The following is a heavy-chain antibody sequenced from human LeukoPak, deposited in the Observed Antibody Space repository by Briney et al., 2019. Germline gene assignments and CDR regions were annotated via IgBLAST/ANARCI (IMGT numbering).Heavy chain of an antibody. D-gene: IGHD3-3*01. CDR3: ARDPYYDFWSGYYNRLYFDY. CDR1: GYTFTGYY. J-gene: IGHJ4*02. CDR2: INPNSGGT. V-gene: IGHV1-2*06. Sequence: EASVKVSCKASGYTFTGYYMHWVRQAPGQGLEWMGRINPNSGGTNYAQKFQGRVTMTRDTSISTAYMELSRLRSDDTAVYYCARDPYYDFWSGYYNRLYFDYWGQGTLVTVSS.